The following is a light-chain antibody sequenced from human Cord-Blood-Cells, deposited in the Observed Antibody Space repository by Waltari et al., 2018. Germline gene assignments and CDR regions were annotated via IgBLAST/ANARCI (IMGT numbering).Light chain of an antibody. CDR1: QSISSY. CDR3: QQSYSTPFT. V-gene: IGKV1-39*01. J-gene: IGKJ3*01. Sequence: DIQMTQSPSSLSASVGDRVTITCRASQSISSYLNWYQQKPGKAPKLLIYAASSLQSGVPSRFSGSGSGTDFTLTISSLQPEDFATYYCQQSYSTPFTFGPGTKVEI. CDR2: AAS.